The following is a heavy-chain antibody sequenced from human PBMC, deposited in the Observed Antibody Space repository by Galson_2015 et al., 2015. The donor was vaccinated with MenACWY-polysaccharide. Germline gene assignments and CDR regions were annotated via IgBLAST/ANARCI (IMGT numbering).Heavy chain of an antibody. D-gene: IGHD3-10*01. CDR2: VSGTDDNT. J-gene: IGHJ4*02. CDR1: GFPFRRYA. V-gene: IGHV3-23*01. CDR3: AKGLGSFDF. Sequence: SLRLSCAASGFPFRRYAMTWVRQAPGKGLEWVSTVSGTDDNTYYAASVKGRFTISRDNSKNTLYLQMNSLTGEDTAIYYCAKGLGSFDFWGQGTLVTVSS.